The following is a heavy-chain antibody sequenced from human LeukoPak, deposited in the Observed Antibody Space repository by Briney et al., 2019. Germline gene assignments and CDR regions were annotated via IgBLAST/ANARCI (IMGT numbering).Heavy chain of an antibody. Sequence: PSETLSLTCTVTGASISTYYWSWIRQPAGKRLEWIGRIYSSGSANYSPSLKSRVTMSVDTSKNQFTLHLSSVTAADTAVYFCARVGTNGSTDSWGQGTLVTVSS. J-gene: IGHJ4*02. V-gene: IGHV4-4*07. CDR2: IYSSGSA. D-gene: IGHD3-10*01. CDR3: ARVGTNGSTDS. CDR1: GASISTYY.